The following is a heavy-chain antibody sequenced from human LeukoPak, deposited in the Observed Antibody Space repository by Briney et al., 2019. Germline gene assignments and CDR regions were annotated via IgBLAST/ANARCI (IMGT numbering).Heavy chain of an antibody. CDR2: IYSDGRT. CDR1: GFAVSSNY. Sequence: GWSLRLSCAASGFAVSSNYMNWVRQAPGKGLEWVSVIYSDGRTYYADSVKGRFTISRDISKNTLFLQMTSLRAEDTAVYYCAKVKGWYGEGYFDYWGQGTLVTVSS. V-gene: IGHV3-53*01. J-gene: IGHJ4*02. D-gene: IGHD3-10*01. CDR3: AKVKGWYGEGYFDY.